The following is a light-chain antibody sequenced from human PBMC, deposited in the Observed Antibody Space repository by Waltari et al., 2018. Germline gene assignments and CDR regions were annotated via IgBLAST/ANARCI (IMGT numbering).Light chain of an antibody. V-gene: IGLV1-40*01. CDR1: SSNIGDGYD. CDR2: GNS. CDR3: QSYDSSLSAVV. Sequence: QSVLTQPPSVSGAPGQRVTISCTGSSSNIGDGYDVPWYQQLPGTAPKLLIYGNSNRPSGVPDRFSGSKSGTSASLAITGLQAEDEADYYCQSYDSSLSAVVFGGGTKLTVL. J-gene: IGLJ2*01.